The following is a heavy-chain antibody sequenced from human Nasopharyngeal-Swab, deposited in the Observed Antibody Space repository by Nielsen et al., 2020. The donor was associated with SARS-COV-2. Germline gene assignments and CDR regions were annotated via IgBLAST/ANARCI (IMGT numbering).Heavy chain of an antibody. J-gene: IGHJ3*02. CDR3: ARDRALRFLEWLNGVRAFDI. D-gene: IGHD3-3*01. CDR2: IYHSGST. Sequence: SETLSLTCAVSGGSISSSNWWSWVRQPPGKGLEWLGEIYHSGSTNYNPSLKSRVTISVDKSKNQFSLKLSSVTAADTAVYYCARDRALRFLEWLNGVRAFDIWGQGTMVTVSS. CDR1: GGSISSSNW. V-gene: IGHV4-4*02.